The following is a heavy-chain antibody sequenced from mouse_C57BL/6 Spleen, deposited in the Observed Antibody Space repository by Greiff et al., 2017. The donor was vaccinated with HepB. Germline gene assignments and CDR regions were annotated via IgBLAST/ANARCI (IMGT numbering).Heavy chain of an antibody. CDR2: ISSGSSTI. V-gene: IGHV5-17*01. D-gene: IGHD2-12*01. CDR3: ARRRRYAMDY. Sequence: DVQLVESGGGLVKPGGSLKLSCAASGFTFSDYGMHWVRQAPEKGLEWVAYISSGSSTIYYADTVKGRFTISRDNAKNTLFLQMTSLRSEDTAMYYCARRRRYAMDYWGQGTSVTVSS. J-gene: IGHJ4*01. CDR1: GFTFSDYG.